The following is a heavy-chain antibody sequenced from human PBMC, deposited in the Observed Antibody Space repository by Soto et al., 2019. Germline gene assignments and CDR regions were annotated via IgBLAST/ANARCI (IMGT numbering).Heavy chain of an antibody. J-gene: IGHJ3*02. D-gene: IGHD2-15*01. V-gene: IGHV4-59*01. CDR2: IYYSGST. Sequence: PSETLSLTCTVSGGSISSYYWSWIRQPPGKGLEWIGYIYYSGSTNYNPSLKSRVTISVDTSKNQFSPKLSSVTAADTAVYYCARTPCSGGSCGPRDGAFDIWGQGTMVTVSS. CDR3: ARTPCSGGSCGPRDGAFDI. CDR1: GGSISSYY.